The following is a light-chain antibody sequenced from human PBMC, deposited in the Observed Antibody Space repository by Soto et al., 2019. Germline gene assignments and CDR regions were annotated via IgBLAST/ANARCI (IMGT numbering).Light chain of an antibody. CDR2: DVS. Sequence: QSALTQPASVSGSPGQSITISCSGTSSDVGGYNFVSWYQVHPGKAPRLILYDVSSRPSGVSYRFSGSKSANTASLNISRLQAGGEADYYCSSYTTTTSLVVFGGGTKLTVL. CDR1: SSDVGGYNF. CDR3: SSYTTTTSLVV. V-gene: IGLV2-14*03. J-gene: IGLJ2*01.